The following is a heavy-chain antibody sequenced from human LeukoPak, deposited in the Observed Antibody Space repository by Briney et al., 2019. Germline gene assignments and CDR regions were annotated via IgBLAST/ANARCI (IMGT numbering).Heavy chain of an antibody. J-gene: IGHJ4*02. V-gene: IGHV5-51*01. D-gene: IGHD4-23*01. CDR3: ARGSGNSAPPPY. CDR1: GYSFSTYW. CDR2: MYPGDSDT. Sequence: GESLKISCQGSGYSFSTYWIAWVRQLPGKGLEWMGIMYPGDSDTKYSPSFQGQVTISADKSISTAYLQWSSLKASDTAMYYCARGSGNSAPPPYWGQGTLVTVSS.